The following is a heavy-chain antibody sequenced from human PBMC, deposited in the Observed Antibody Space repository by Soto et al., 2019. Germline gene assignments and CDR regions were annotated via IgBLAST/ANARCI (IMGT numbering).Heavy chain of an antibody. V-gene: IGHV5-51*01. D-gene: IGHD4-17*01. CDR3: ARRPVTSPNYYYGMDV. CDR1: GYSFTSYW. CDR2: IYPGDSDT. J-gene: IGHJ6*02. Sequence: PGESLKISCKGSGYSFTSYWIGWVRQMPGKGLEWMGIIYPGDSDTRYSPSFQGQVTISADKSISTAYLQWSSLKASETAMYYCARRPVTSPNYYYGMDVWGQGTTVTVSS.